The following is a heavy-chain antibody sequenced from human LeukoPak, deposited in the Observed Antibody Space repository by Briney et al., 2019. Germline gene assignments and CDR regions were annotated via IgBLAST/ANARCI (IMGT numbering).Heavy chain of an antibody. CDR1: GFTFSSYW. D-gene: IGHD3-10*01. CDR2: IKQDGSEK. V-gene: IGHV3-7*04. Sequence: GGSLRLSCAASGFTFSSYWMSWVRQAPGKGLEWVANIKQDGSEKYYVDSVKGRFTISRDNAKNSLYLQMNSLRAEDTAVYYCARGSNYDYYYMDVWGKGTTVTVSS. CDR3: ARGSNYDYYYMDV. J-gene: IGHJ6*03.